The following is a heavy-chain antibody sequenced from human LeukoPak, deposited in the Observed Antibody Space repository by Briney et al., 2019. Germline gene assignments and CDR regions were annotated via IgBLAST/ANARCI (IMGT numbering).Heavy chain of an antibody. CDR3: ATYNLRGCRNGNCYRSFFYYGMDV. D-gene: IGHD2-21*01. Sequence: GESLKISCQGFGYSFRDYWIGLVRQVPGKDLEWMGIIFPGESHINYNPTFEGRVTISADESISTAYLQWSSLTASDTAIYYCATYNLRGCRNGNCYRSFFYYGMDVWGQGTAVTVSS. CDR2: IFPGESHI. CDR1: GYSFRDYW. J-gene: IGHJ6*02. V-gene: IGHV5-51*01.